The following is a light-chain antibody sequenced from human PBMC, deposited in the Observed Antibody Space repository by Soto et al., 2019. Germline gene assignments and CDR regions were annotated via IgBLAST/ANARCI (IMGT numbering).Light chain of an antibody. CDR3: QQYDNWPPYT. J-gene: IGKJ5*01. CDR2: SSS. V-gene: IGKV3-15*01. CDR1: QYININ. Sequence: EIVMPQSPATLSVSPGERATLSCRASQYININLRWYQQKAGQAPRLLIYSSSTRAAGIPARFSGTGSETDFTLTIDSLQSEDFAVYYCQQYDNWPPYTFGHGTRLENK.